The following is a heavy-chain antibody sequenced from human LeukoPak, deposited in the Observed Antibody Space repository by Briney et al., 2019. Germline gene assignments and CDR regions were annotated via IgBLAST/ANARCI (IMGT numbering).Heavy chain of an antibody. CDR3: TWVFYYYDSSGHPPGY. Sequence: GGSLRLSCAASGFTFSSYSMNWVRQAPGKGLEWVSYISSSSSYIYYADSVKGRFTISRDNAKNSLYLQMNSLRAEDTAVYYCTWVFYYYDSSGHPPGYWGQGTLVTVSS. J-gene: IGHJ4*02. D-gene: IGHD3-22*01. V-gene: IGHV3-21*05. CDR1: GFTFSSYS. CDR2: ISSSSSYI.